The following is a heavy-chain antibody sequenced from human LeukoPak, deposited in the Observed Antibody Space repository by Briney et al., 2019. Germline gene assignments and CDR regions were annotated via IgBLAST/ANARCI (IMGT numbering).Heavy chain of an antibody. CDR3: ARLFGYDILTGYFDY. J-gene: IGHJ4*02. V-gene: IGHV5-51*01. D-gene: IGHD3-9*01. CDR2: IYPGESDT. CDR1: GSRFTSYW. Sequence: GGSLEISWQGSGSRFTSYWIGGVRQMPGKGLEGMGIIYPGESDTRYSPSFQGQVTISADKSISTAYLQWSSLKASDTAMYYCARLFGYDILTGYFDYWGQGTLVTVSS.